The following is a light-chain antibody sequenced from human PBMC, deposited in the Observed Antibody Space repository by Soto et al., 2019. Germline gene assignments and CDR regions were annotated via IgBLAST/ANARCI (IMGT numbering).Light chain of an antibody. CDR2: WAS. J-gene: IGKJ1*01. CDR1: QSVSTR. CDR3: QQYYSTFGRT. V-gene: IGKV4-1*01. Sequence: DIQMTQSPSSLSASVGDRVTIICRASQSVSTRLAWYQQKPGRPPKLLIYWASTRESGVPDRFSGSGSGTDFTLTISSLQAEDVAVYYCQQYYSTFGRTFGQGTKVDIK.